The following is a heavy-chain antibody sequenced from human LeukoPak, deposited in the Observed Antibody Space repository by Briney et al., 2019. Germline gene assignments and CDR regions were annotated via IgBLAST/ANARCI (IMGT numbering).Heavy chain of an antibody. Sequence: SETLFLTCTVSGGSISSYYWSWIRQPPGKGLEWIGYIYYSGSTNYNPSLKSRVTISVDTSKNQFSLKLSSVTAADTAVYYCARDDGYSSGWYVFDYWGQGTLVTVSS. CDR2: IYYSGST. J-gene: IGHJ4*02. V-gene: IGHV4-59*01. D-gene: IGHD6-19*01. CDR3: ARDDGYSSGWYVFDY. CDR1: GGSISSYY.